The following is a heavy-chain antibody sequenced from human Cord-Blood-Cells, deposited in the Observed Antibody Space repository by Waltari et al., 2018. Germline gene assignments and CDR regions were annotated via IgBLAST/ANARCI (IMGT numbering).Heavy chain of an antibody. Sequence: QVQLQESGPGLVKPSETLSLTCTVSGGSISSYYWSWIRQPAGKGLEWIGRIYTSGRTTYNPALKSRVTRSVDTSKNQFSLKLSSVTAADTAVYYCARDSDSSSWYWFDPWGQGTLVTVSS. V-gene: IGHV4-4*07. CDR1: GGSISSYY. CDR3: ARDSDSSSWYWFDP. CDR2: IYTSGRT. J-gene: IGHJ5*02. D-gene: IGHD6-13*01.